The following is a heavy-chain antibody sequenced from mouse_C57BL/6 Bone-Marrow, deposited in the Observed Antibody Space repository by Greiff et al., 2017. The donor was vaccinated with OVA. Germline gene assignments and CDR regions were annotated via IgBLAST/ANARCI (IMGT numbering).Heavy chain of an antibody. V-gene: IGHV7-3*01. CDR1: GFTFTDYY. CDR2: IRNKANGYTT. D-gene: IGHD1-1*01. CDR3: ARYNYGSSYWYFDV. J-gene: IGHJ1*03. Sequence: EVQLVESGGGLVQPGGSLSLSCAASGFTFTDYYMSWVRQPPGKALEWLGFIRNKANGYTTEYSASVKGRFTISRDNSQSILYLQMNALRAEDSATEYGARYNYGSSYWYFDVWGTGTTVTVAS.